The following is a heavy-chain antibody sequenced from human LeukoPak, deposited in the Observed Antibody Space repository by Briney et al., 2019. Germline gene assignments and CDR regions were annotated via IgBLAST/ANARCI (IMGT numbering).Heavy chain of an antibody. CDR2: IYYSGST. J-gene: IGHJ4*02. CDR1: GGSISSYY. CDR3: ARGRGYSGYEYDY. Sequence: TSETLSLTCTVSGGSISSYYWSWIRQPPGKGLEWIGYIYYSGSTNYNPSLKSRVTISVDTSKNQFSLKLSSVTAADTAVYYCARGRGYSGYEYDYWGQGTLVTVSS. D-gene: IGHD5-12*01. V-gene: IGHV4-59*01.